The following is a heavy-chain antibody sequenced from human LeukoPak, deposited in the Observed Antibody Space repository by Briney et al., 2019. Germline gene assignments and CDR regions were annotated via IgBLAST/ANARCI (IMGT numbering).Heavy chain of an antibody. D-gene: IGHD5-18*01. J-gene: IGHJ4*02. CDR1: GYTFTSFY. Sequence: ASVKVSCKASGYTFTSFYMHWVRQAPGQGLEWVGIINPNSGSTFYAQRFQGRVTMTRDTSTSTVYMELSSLRSEDTAVYYCATVGYSRFFDYWGQGTLVTVSS. CDR2: INPNSGST. CDR3: ATVGYSRFFDY. V-gene: IGHV1-46*01.